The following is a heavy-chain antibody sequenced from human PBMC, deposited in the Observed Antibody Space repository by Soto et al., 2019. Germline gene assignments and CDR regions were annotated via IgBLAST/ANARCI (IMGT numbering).Heavy chain of an antibody. Sequence: VQLVQSGAEVKSPGASVKVSCRSSGYSFTTYGFSWVRQAPGGGLEWMGYISGYGGITHYAEKFRGRVIITTDTSTNTAYLDFRSLRSDDTAVYYCATYYTGSGSYYRFDSWGQGTLVTLSS. D-gene: IGHD3-10*01. J-gene: IGHJ4*02. CDR3: ATYYTGSGSYYRFDS. CDR1: GYSFTTYG. V-gene: IGHV1-18*01. CDR2: ISGYGGIT.